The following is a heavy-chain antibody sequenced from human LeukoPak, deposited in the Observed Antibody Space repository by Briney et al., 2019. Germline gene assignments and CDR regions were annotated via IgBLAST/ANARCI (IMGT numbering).Heavy chain of an antibody. D-gene: IGHD2-2*01. CDR1: GYTFTSCA. V-gene: IGHV1-18*01. Sequence: GASVKVSCKASGYTFTSCAISWVRQAPGQGLGWMGWISPFNGNTNYAQNLQGRVTLTTVTSTSTAYLDLRSLRSDDTAVYYCAWICTSTICSLDYWGQGTLVTVSS. CDR3: AWICTSTICSLDY. CDR2: ISPFNGNT. J-gene: IGHJ4*02.